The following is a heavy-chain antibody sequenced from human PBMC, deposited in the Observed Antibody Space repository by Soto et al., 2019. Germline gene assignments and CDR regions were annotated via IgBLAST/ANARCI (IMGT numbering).Heavy chain of an antibody. V-gene: IGHV3-13*01. J-gene: IGHJ6*02. D-gene: IGHD3-3*01. CDR1: GFTFSTYD. Sequence: EVQLVESGGGLVQPGGSLRLSCAASGFTFSTYDMHWVRQAAGKGLEWVSAIGTDDDTYYAGSVRGRFTISREDAKNSFYLQMDSLRAEDTAVYYCARVLDFWSGLSNGLDVWGQGTTVTVSS. CDR3: ARVLDFWSGLSNGLDV. CDR2: IGTDDDT.